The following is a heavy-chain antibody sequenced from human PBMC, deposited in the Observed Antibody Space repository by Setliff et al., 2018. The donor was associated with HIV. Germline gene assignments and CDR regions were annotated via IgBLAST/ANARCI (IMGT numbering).Heavy chain of an antibody. CDR2: INPNSGGT. J-gene: IGHJ4*02. V-gene: IGHV1-2*04. CDR3: ARHASTWYYESSGPPFDY. Sequence: ASVKVSCKASGGTFSSFAIHWVRQAPGQGLEWMGWINPNSGGTNYAQKFQGWVTMTRDTSTSTAYMELRSLRSDDTAVYYCARHASTWYYESSGPPFDYWGQGTLVTVSS. CDR1: GGTFSSFA. D-gene: IGHD3-22*01.